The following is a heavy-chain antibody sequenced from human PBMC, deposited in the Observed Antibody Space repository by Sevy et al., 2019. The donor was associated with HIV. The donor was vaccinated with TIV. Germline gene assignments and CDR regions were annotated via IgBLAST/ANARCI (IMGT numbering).Heavy chain of an antibody. CDR3: ARDRGPGYGDYYFDY. CDR1: GFSFSIYW. Sequence: GGSLRLSCAASGFSFSIYWMSWVRQAPGKGLEWVATMKQDGSEEDYVDSVKGRFTISRDNAKNSLYLQMNSLRAEDTAVYYCARDRGPGYGDYYFDYWGQGTLVTVSS. CDR2: MKQDGSEE. D-gene: IGHD4-17*01. J-gene: IGHJ4*02. V-gene: IGHV3-7*01.